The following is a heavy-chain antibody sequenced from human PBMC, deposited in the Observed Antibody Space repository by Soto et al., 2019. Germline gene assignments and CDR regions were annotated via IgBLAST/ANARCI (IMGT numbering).Heavy chain of an antibody. Sequence: GVLRLSCAASGFTFSIYAMSWVRQAPGKGLEWVSATTGSGGSTYYAGSVKGRFTISRDNSKNTLYLQMNSLRAEDTAVYYCAKRIGAAGNYGMDVWGQGTTVTVSS. CDR3: AKRIGAAGNYGMDV. CDR2: TTGSGGST. CDR1: GFTFSIYA. V-gene: IGHV3-23*01. J-gene: IGHJ6*02. D-gene: IGHD6-13*01.